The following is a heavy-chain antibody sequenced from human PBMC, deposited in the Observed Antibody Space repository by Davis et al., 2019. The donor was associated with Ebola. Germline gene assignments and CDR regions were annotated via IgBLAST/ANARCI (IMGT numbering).Heavy chain of an antibody. V-gene: IGHV3-9*01. Sequence: PGGSLRLSCAASGFTFGNYPMHWVRQAPGKGLEWVSGISWNSDTIGYADSVKGRFTISRDNAKNTLYLQMNSLRAEDTAVYYCAKSGLSFGVVKYHYGMDVWGKGTTVTVSS. J-gene: IGHJ6*04. D-gene: IGHD3-3*01. CDR2: ISWNSDTI. CDR1: GFTFGNYP. CDR3: AKSGLSFGVVKYHYGMDV.